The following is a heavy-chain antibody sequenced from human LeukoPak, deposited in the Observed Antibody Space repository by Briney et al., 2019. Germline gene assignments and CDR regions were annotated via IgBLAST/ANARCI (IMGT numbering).Heavy chain of an antibody. J-gene: IGHJ5*02. CDR2: IIHSGST. CDR1: GGSFSGYY. V-gene: IGHV4-34*01. CDR3: ARGKGYCSSTSCYNWFDP. D-gene: IGHD2-2*01. Sequence: SETLSLTCAVYGGSFSGYYWSWIRQPPGKGLEWIGEIIHSGSTNYNPSLKSRVTISVDTSKNQFSLKLSSVTAADTAVYYCARGKGYCSSTSCYNWFDPWGQGTLVTVSS.